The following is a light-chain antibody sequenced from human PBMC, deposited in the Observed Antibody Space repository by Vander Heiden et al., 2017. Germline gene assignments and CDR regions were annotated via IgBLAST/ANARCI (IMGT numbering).Light chain of an antibody. V-gene: IGKV1-5*03. Sequence: DIQMTQSPSTLSASVGDRVTITCRASQSISSWLAWYQQKPGKAPKLLIYKASSLESGVPSRFSRSGSGTEFTLTMSSLQPDDFATYYCQQYNSYPRRFGQGTKVEIK. J-gene: IGKJ1*01. CDR3: QQYNSYPRR. CDR1: QSISSW. CDR2: KAS.